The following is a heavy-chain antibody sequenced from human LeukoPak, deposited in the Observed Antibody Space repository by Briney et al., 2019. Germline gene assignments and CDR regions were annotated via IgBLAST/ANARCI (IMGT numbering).Heavy chain of an antibody. Sequence: PSETLSLTCTVSGGSISSYYWSWIRQPPGKGLEWIGYIYYSGSTNYNPSLKSRVTISVDTSKNQFSLKLSSVTAADTAVYYCARKGQLYAFDIWGQGTMVTVSS. CDR1: GGSISSYY. CDR3: ARKGQLYAFDI. CDR2: IYYSGST. V-gene: IGHV4-59*12. D-gene: IGHD6-13*01. J-gene: IGHJ3*02.